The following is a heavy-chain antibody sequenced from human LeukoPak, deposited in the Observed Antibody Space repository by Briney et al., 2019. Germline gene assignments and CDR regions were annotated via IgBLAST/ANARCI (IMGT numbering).Heavy chain of an antibody. D-gene: IGHD1-26*01. CDR3: ARGPDSAWDESFQY. CDR1: GVSISNYY. J-gene: IGHJ1*01. Sequence: SETESLTCTVSGVSISNYYWNWIRQPPGKGLEWIAYIYSSGSTNYNPSLESRVTISVDTSRNQFSLKVNSVTVADTAVYFCARGPDSAWDESFQYWGQGTMVTVSS. CDR2: IYSSGST. V-gene: IGHV4-59*01.